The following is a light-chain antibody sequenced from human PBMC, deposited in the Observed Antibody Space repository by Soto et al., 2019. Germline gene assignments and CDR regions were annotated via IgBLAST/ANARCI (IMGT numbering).Light chain of an antibody. CDR3: QQRSNWIFT. V-gene: IGKV3-11*01. CDR2: DAS. CDR1: QSVSGH. Sequence: EIVLTQSPATLSLSPGERATLSCRASQSVSGHLAWYQQKPGQAPRLLIYDASNRATGIPARFSGSGSGTDFTLTISSLEPEDFAVYYCQQRSNWIFTFGPGTKVDIK. J-gene: IGKJ3*01.